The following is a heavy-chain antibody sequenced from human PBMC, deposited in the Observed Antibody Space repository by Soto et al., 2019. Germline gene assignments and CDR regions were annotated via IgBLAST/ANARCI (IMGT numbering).Heavy chain of an antibody. CDR2: INPYNGNT. J-gene: IGHJ4*02. Sequence: QVQLVQSGAEVKKPGASVKVSCKASGYTFTSFGIGWVRQAPGQGLEWMGWINPYNGNTNYAQKVQDRVTMTTDTSTTTSYMELRNLRSDDTAMYYCARDKSPYTSVSEWWGQGTPVSVSS. CDR1: GYTFTSFG. D-gene: IGHD3-16*01. V-gene: IGHV1-18*01. CDR3: ARDKSPYTSVSEW.